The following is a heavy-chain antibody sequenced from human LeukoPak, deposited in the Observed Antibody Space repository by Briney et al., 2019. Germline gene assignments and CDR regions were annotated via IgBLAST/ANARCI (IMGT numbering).Heavy chain of an antibody. V-gene: IGHV3-30*03. CDR2: VSSDGSIK. D-gene: IGHD6-13*01. J-gene: IGHJ4*02. CDR1: GFTSSSYG. CDR3: ARGYSSSWLGYFDY. Sequence: HPGGSLRLSCAASGFTSSSYGIHWVRQAPGKGLEWIAYVSSDGSIKYYADSVKGRFTISRDTSKNSVYLQMNSLRAEDTAFYYCARGYSSSWLGYFDYWGQGTLVTVSS.